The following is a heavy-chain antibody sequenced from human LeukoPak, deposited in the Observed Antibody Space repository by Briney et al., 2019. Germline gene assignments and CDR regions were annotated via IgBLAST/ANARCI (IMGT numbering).Heavy chain of an antibody. J-gene: IGHJ6*02. Sequence: GGSLRLSCAASGFTFSGYTMNWVRQAPGRGLEWVSYITNNGSTIYYADSVKGRFTISRDNSKNTVYLQMNSLRAEDTAVYYCARVPYYYGVDVWGQGTTVTVSS. CDR1: GFTFSGYT. V-gene: IGHV3-48*01. CDR2: ITNNGSTI. D-gene: IGHD1-1*01. CDR3: ARVPYYYGVDV.